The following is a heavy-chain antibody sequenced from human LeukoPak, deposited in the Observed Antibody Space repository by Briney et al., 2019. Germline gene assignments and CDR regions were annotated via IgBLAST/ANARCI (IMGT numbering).Heavy chain of an antibody. V-gene: IGHV3-7*01. CDR2: IKEDASKI. Sequence: PGGSLRLSCAASGFTFKNFWMSWVRQAPGKGLEWVADIKEDASKIYYLDSVKGRFTISRDNAKNSLYLQMNSLRAEDTAVYYCARDSLDYDSSGYWNYWGQGTLVTVSS. CDR3: ARDSLDYDSSGYWNY. D-gene: IGHD3-22*01. J-gene: IGHJ4*02. CDR1: GFTFKNFW.